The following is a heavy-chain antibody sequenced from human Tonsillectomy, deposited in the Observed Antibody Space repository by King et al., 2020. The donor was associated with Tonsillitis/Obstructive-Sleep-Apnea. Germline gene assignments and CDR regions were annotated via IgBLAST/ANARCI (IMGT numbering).Heavy chain of an antibody. CDR1: GGSFSGYY. CDR3: ARGLYGGSPHY. D-gene: IGHD1-26*01. Sequence: VQLQQWGAGLLKPSETLSLTCAVYGGSFSGYYWSWIRQPPGKGLEWIGEINHSGSTNYNPSLKSRVTISVDTSKNQFSLKLSSVTAADTAVYYCARGLYGGSPHYWGQGTLVTVSS. V-gene: IGHV4-34*01. J-gene: IGHJ4*02. CDR2: INHSGST.